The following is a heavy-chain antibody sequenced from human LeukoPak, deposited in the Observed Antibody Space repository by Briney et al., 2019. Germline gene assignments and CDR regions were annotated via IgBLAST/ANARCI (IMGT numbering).Heavy chain of an antibody. CDR1: GVTFSRYS. Sequence: GGSLRLSCADSGVTFSRYSMNWVRQAPGKGLEWVSSISSSSSYIYYADSVKGRFTISSDNAKNSLYLQMNSLRAEDTAVYYCARGMTTVTKYYFYYWGPGTLVTVSS. D-gene: IGHD4-17*01. J-gene: IGHJ4*02. V-gene: IGHV3-21*01. CDR3: ARGMTTVTKYYFYY. CDR2: ISSSSSYI.